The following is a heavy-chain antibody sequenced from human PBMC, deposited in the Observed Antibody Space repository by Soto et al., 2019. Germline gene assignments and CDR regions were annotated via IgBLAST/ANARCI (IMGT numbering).Heavy chain of an antibody. Sequence: QVQLQQWGAGLLKPSETLSLTCAVYGGSFSGYYWSWIRQPPGKGLEWIGEINHSGSTNYNPSLKSRVTISVDTSKNQFSLKLSSVTAASTAVYYWARGEVYCSSTSCYFYFDYWGQGTLVTVSS. CDR3: ARGEVYCSSTSCYFYFDY. CDR1: GGSFSGYY. D-gene: IGHD2-2*01. J-gene: IGHJ4*02. V-gene: IGHV4-34*01. CDR2: INHSGST.